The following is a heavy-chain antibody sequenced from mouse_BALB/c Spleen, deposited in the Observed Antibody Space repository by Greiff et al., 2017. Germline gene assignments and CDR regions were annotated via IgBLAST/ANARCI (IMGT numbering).Heavy chain of an antibody. CDR2: IYPGNSDT. Sequence: VQLQQSGTVLARPGASVKMSCKASGYTFTSYWMHWVKQRPGQGLEWIGAIYPGNSDTSYNQKFKGKATLTAVTSTSTAYMELSSLTNEDSAVYYCTGGSAWFAYWGQGTLVTVSA. CDR1: GYTFTSYW. CDR3: TGGSAWFAY. V-gene: IGHV1-5*01. J-gene: IGHJ3*01.